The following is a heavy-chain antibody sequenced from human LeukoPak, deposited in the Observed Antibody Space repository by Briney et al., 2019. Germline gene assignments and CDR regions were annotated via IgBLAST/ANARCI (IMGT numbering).Heavy chain of an antibody. CDR2: IYYSGST. Sequence: PSETLSLTCTVSGGSISSSSYYWGWIRQPPGKGLEWIGSIYYSGSTYYNPSLKSRVTISVDTSKNQSSLKLSSVTAADTAVYYCARGGSTSSWFDPWGQGTLVTVSS. D-gene: IGHD2-2*01. CDR1: GGSISSSSYY. J-gene: IGHJ5*02. V-gene: IGHV4-39*07. CDR3: ARGGSTSSWFDP.